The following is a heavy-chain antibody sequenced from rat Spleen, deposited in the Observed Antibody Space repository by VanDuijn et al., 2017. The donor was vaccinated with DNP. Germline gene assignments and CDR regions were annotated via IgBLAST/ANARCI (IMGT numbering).Heavy chain of an antibody. D-gene: IGHD5-1*01. CDR3: VTRGTGSDNWFAY. Sequence: EVKLVESGGGLVQPGRSLKLSCAASGLNFSDYWMGWVRQAPGKGLKWIGEINKDSTIMNYTPSLKDRFTISRDNAQNSLYLQMSDLGSEDTAIYYCVTRGTGSDNWFAYWGQGTLVTVSS. V-gene: IGHV4-2*01. J-gene: IGHJ3*01. CDR1: GLNFSDYW. CDR2: INKDSTIM.